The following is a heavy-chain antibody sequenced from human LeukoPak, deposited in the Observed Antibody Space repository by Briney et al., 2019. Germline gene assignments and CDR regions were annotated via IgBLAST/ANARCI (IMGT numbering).Heavy chain of an antibody. CDR1: GYTFTSYG. D-gene: IGHD3-10*01. Sequence: ASVKVSCKASGYTFTSYGISWVRQAPGQGLEWMGWISAYAQKLQGRVTMTTDTSTSTAYMELRSLRSGDTAVYYCARRVPSYYGAFDIWGQGTMVTVSS. J-gene: IGHJ3*02. V-gene: IGHV1-18*01. CDR3: ARRVPSYYGAFDI. CDR2: ISA.